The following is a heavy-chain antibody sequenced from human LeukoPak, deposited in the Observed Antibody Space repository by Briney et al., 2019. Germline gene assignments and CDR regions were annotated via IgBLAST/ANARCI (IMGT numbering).Heavy chain of an antibody. Sequence: SETLSLTCTVSAGSISGHSWNWIRQPPGKGLEWIGDIYYRGSTRYNPSLESRVTISLDTSKNQFSLSLTSVTAADTAVYYCAREPRWYYYDSASYYFDYWGQGTLVTVSS. V-gene: IGHV4-59*11. CDR1: AGSISGHS. CDR2: IYYRGST. CDR3: AREPRWYYYDSASYYFDY. D-gene: IGHD3-22*01. J-gene: IGHJ4*02.